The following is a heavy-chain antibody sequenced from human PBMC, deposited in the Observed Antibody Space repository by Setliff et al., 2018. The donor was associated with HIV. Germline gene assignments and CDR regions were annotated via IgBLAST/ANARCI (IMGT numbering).Heavy chain of an antibody. D-gene: IGHD3-10*01. CDR2: IYYSGST. Sequence: SETLSLTCTVSGDSTSSSSSYWGWIRQPPGKGLEWIGSIYYSGSTYYNPSLKSRVTISVDTSKNQFSLKLNSVTAADTALYYCARHRRRGGDVDYWGQGTLVTVSS. CDR1: GDSTSSSSSY. J-gene: IGHJ4*02. V-gene: IGHV4-39*01. CDR3: ARHRRRGGDVDY.